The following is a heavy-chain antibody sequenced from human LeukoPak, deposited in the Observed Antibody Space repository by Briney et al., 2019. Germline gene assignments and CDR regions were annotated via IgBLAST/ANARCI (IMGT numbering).Heavy chain of an antibody. Sequence: SQTLSLTCAVSGGSISSGGYSWSWIRQPPGKGLEWIGYIYHSRSTYYNPSLKSRVTISVDRSKNQFSLKLSSVTAADTAVYYCARQEMATIYNWFDPWGQGTLVTVSS. CDR1: GGSISSGGYS. D-gene: IGHD5-24*01. V-gene: IGHV4-30-2*01. J-gene: IGHJ5*02. CDR3: ARQEMATIYNWFDP. CDR2: IYHSRST.